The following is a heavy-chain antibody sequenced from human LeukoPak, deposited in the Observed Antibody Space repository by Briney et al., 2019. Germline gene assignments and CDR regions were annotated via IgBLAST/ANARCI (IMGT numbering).Heavy chain of an antibody. Sequence: GGSLRLSCVASGFIFSNYGMHWVRQAPGKGLEWVAVIWYDGSNKYYADSVKGRFTISRDNSKNTLYLQMNSLRAEDTAVYYCARDRSGSLDYWGQGTLVTVSS. D-gene: IGHD3-10*01. CDR1: GFIFSNYG. V-gene: IGHV3-33*01. J-gene: IGHJ4*02. CDR2: IWYDGSNK. CDR3: ARDRSGSLDY.